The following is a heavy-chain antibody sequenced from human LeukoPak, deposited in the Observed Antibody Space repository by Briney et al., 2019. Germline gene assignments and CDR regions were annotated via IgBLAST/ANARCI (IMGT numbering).Heavy chain of an antibody. D-gene: IGHD5-18*01. Sequence: PSETLSLTCTVSGGSISSDYWSWIRQPAGKGLEWIGRIYTGGSTNYNPSLKSRVTMSVDTSKNQFSLKLSSVTAADTAIYYCARDFTAYYYYYYMDVWGKGTTVTVSS. J-gene: IGHJ6*03. CDR2: IYTGGST. V-gene: IGHV4-4*07. CDR1: GGSISSDY. CDR3: ARDFTAYYYYYYMDV.